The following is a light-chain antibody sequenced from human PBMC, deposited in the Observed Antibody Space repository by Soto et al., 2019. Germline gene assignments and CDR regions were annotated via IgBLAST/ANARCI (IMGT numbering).Light chain of an antibody. CDR1: SSDIGAYNF. V-gene: IGLV2-8*01. J-gene: IGLJ2*01. CDR3: SSYAGSNSYVV. Sequence: QSVLTQPPSASGSPGQSVSISCTGTSSDIGAYNFVSWYQQHPGKAPRLMIYGVSKRPSGVPDRFSGSKSGNTASLTVSGIQAEDEADYYCSSYAGSNSYVVFGGGTK. CDR2: GVS.